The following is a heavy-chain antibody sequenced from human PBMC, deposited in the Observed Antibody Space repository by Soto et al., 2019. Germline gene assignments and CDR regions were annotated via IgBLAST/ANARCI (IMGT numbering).Heavy chain of an antibody. CDR2: ISAYNGNT. CDR3: ARDIMVGRIPWPKGQPLADYYYYYMDV. V-gene: IGHV1-18*01. CDR1: GYTFTSYG. Sequence: ASVKVSCKASGYTFTSYGISWVRQAPGQGLEWMGWISAYNGNTNYAQKLQGRVTMTADTSTSTAYMELSSLRSEDTAVYYCARDIMVGRIPWPKGQPLADYYYYYMDVWGKGTTVTVSS. J-gene: IGHJ6*03. D-gene: IGHD3-10*01.